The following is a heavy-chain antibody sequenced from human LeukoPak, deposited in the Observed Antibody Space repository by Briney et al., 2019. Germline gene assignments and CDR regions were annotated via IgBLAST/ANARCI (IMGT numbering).Heavy chain of an antibody. CDR3: AKADRADVPSKVDY. D-gene: IGHD3-10*01. CDR1: GFTFSSYG. J-gene: IGHJ4*02. V-gene: IGHV3-23*01. Sequence: GGSLRLSCAASGFTFSSYGMHWVRQAPGKGLVWVSTISGSGGSTYYADSVKGRFTISRDNSKNTLYLQMNSLRAEDTAVYYCAKADRADVPSKVDYWGQGTLVTVSS. CDR2: ISGSGGST.